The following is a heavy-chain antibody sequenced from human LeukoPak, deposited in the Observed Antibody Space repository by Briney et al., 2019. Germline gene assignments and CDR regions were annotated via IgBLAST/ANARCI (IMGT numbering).Heavy chain of an antibody. CDR1: GFIFCDYA. J-gene: IGHJ4*02. Sequence: GGSLRLSCTGSGFIFCDYAISWVRRAPGKGLEWVAFIRGKRYGGTTEYAASVKGKGTFIISRDDSKNIAYLQMDSLKTEDTAVYYCARGDNYGSGSYAFDYWGQGTLVTVSS. D-gene: IGHD3-10*01. CDR2: IRGKRYGGTT. V-gene: IGHV3-49*04. CDR3: ARGDNYGSGSYAFDY.